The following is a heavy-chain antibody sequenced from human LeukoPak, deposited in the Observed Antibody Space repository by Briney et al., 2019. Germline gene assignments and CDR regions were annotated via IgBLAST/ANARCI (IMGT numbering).Heavy chain of an antibody. Sequence: GGSLRLSCAASGFTFSSYWMSWVRQAPGKGLEWVANIKQGGSEKYYVDSVKGRFTISRDNAKNSLYLQMNSLRAEDTAVCYCARAYYDFWSGYYRNYFDYWGQGTLVTVSS. D-gene: IGHD3-3*01. J-gene: IGHJ4*02. CDR1: GFTFSSYW. CDR2: IKQGGSEK. CDR3: ARAYYDFWSGYYRNYFDY. V-gene: IGHV3-7*01.